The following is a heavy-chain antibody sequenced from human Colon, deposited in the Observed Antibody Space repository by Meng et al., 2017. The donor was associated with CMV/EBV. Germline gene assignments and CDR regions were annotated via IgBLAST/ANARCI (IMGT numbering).Heavy chain of an antibody. CDR3: ARGPDSGSDPRNYFYYGMDV. CDR1: GFNFGYFG. D-gene: IGHD3-10*01. CDR2: MSYNGGNE. V-gene: IGHV3-30*03. Sequence: GGSLRLSCAGSGFNFGYFGIHWVRQAPGKGLEWVAVMSYNGGNEFYADSVKGRFTVSRDNAKNTLYLQMNGLRPDDTAVYYCARGPDSGSDPRNYFYYGMDVWGQGTTVTVSS. J-gene: IGHJ6*02.